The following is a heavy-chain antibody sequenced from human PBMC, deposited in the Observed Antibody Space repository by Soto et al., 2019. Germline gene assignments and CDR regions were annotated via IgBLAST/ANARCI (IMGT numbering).Heavy chain of an antibody. CDR3: ARDPKSGNQKLYFTY. Sequence: GGSLRLSCVASGFSFRRYSMNWVRQAPGKGPEWVAYVSGSGNTQYYADSVKGRFTISRDNAMQSLYLQLNSLRDEDTAVYYCARDPKSGNQKLYFTYWGQGALVTVSS. CDR1: GFSFRRYS. V-gene: IGHV3-48*02. J-gene: IGHJ4*02. CDR2: VSGSGNTQ. D-gene: IGHD1-26*01.